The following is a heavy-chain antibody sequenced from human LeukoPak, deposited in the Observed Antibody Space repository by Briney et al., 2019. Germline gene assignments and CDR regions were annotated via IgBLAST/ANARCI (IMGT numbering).Heavy chain of an antibody. D-gene: IGHD5-24*01. CDR3: ARDLGDGYNSFDY. Sequence: ASVKVSCKASGYTFTSYYMRWVRQAPGLGLEWMGIINPSGDSTSYAQKFQGRVTMTRDMSTSTVYMELSSLRSEDTAVYYCARDLGDGYNSFDYWGQGTLVTVSS. V-gene: IGHV1-46*01. CDR2: INPSGDST. CDR1: GYTFTSYY. J-gene: IGHJ4*02.